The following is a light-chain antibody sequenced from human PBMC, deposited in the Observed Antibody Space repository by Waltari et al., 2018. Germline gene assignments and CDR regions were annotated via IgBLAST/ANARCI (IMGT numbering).Light chain of an antibody. J-gene: IGLJ3*02. CDR3: AAWNDSLSGRV. V-gene: IGLV1-47*01. Sequence: QSVLTQPPSASGTPGQRVTISCSGSRSNIGSNYVYWYQQVPGTAPKLPIYRNNQRPSGVPDRFSGSKSGTSASRAISGLRSEDEVDYYCAAWNDSLSGRVFGGGTKVTVL. CDR1: RSNIGSNY. CDR2: RNN.